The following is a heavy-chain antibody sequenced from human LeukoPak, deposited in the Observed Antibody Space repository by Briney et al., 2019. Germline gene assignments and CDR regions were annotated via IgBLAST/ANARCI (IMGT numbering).Heavy chain of an antibody. D-gene: IGHD4-17*01. CDR1: GFTFSSYS. CDR2: ISSSSSYI. Sequence: PGGSLRLSCAASGFTFSSYSMNWVRQAPGKGLEWVSSISSSSSYIYYADSVKGRFTISRDNAKNSLYLQMNSLRAEDTAVYYCVRASTTVPNLLDYWGQGALVSVSS. J-gene: IGHJ4*02. CDR3: VRASTTVPNLLDY. V-gene: IGHV3-21*01.